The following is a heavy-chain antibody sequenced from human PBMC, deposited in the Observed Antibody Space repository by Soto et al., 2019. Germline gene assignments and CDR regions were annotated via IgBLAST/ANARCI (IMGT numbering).Heavy chain of an antibody. CDR2: ISYDGNVK. V-gene: IGHV3-30-3*02. Sequence: QMQLVESGGGVVQPGRSLSLSCAASRFSFNAYAMHWVRQAPGKGLEWVAVISYDGNVKYYADSVKGRFTISRDNSKGPLFLQMNSRRGDDTAVYYCAKTSGGSNYYYYGMDVWGQGTTVTVSS. CDR3: AKTSGGSNYYYYGMDV. D-gene: IGHD5-12*01. J-gene: IGHJ6*02. CDR1: RFSFNAYA.